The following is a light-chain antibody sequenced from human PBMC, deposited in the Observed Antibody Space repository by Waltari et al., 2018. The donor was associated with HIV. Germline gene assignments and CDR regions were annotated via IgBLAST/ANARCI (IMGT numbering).Light chain of an antibody. V-gene: IGLV2-8*01. CDR3: TSYAGRNTLV. CDR1: TSAVGAYNY. CDR2: EVF. Sequence: QSALTQPPSASGSPGQSVTIPCTGKTSAVGAYNYVSWYPQHPGKAPKLMLYEVFKRPSGVPDRFSGSKSGNTASLTVSGLQAEDEADYYCTSYAGRNTLVFGGGTKLTVL. J-gene: IGLJ2*01.